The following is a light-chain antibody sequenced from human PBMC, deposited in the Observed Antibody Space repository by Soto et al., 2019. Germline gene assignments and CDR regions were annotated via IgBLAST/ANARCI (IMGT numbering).Light chain of an antibody. J-gene: IGKJ2*01. CDR1: QSISSY. V-gene: IGKV1-39*01. Sequence: DIQMTQSPSSLSASVGDRVTITCRASQSISSYLNWYQQKPGKAPKLLIYAASSLQSGVPSRFSGRGSGTYFTLTISSLQPEDFATYYCQQSYSTPTTFGQGTKLEIK. CDR2: AAS. CDR3: QQSYSTPTT.